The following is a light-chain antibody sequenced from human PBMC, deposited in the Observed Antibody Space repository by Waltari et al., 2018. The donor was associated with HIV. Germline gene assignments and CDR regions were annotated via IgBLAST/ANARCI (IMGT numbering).Light chain of an antibody. CDR3: CSSAGKYTFV. CDR1: SNDVGAYNY. J-gene: IGLJ1*01. V-gene: IGLV2-11*01. CDR2: DLV. Sequence: QSALTQSRSVSGSPGQSIAISCTGTSNDVGAYNYVSWYQQHPGRAPNLLIFDLVRRPSGVPDRFSGSKSGNTASLTISGLQAEDEADYYCCSSAGKYTFVFGTGTTVTVL.